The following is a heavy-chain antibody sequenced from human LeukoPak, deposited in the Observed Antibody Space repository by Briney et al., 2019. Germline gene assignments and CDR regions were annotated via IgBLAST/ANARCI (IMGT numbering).Heavy chain of an antibody. D-gene: IGHD1-26*01. J-gene: IGHJ6*02. V-gene: IGHV3-48*04. CDR3: ARWGTVWEAQYYYYGMDV. CDR2: ISSSSSTI. CDR1: GFTFSSYS. Sequence: PGRSLRLSCAASGFTFSSYSMNWVCQAPGKGLEWVSYISSSSSTIYYADSVKGRFTISRDNAKNSLYLQMNSLRAEDTAVYYCARWGTVWEAQYYYYGMDVWGQGTTVTVSS.